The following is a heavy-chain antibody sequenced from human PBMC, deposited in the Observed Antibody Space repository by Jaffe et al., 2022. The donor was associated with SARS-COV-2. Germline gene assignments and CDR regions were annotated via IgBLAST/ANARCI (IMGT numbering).Heavy chain of an antibody. CDR2: IESDGSST. CDR1: GFTFNNYW. CDR3: ARGYCSGGSCYTYIPFDY. J-gene: IGHJ4*02. Sequence: EVQLVESGGGLVQPGGSLRLSCAASGFTFNNYWMHWVRQAPGKGLVWVSRIESDGSSTSYADSVKGRFTISRDNTKNTLYLQMNSLRAEDTAVYYCARGYCSGGSCYTYIPFDYWGQGTLVTVSS. V-gene: IGHV3-74*01. D-gene: IGHD2-15*01.